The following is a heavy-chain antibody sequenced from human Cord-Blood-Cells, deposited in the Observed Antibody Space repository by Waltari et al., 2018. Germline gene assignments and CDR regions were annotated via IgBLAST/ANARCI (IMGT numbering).Heavy chain of an antibody. CDR3: ARRAAAIY. J-gene: IGHJ4*02. Sequence: QVQLQQWGAGLLKPSETLSLTCAVYGGSFSGYYWSWIRQPPGKGLEWIGEINHSGSTNDSPSLKSRVTISVDTSKNQFSLKLSSVTAADTAVYYCARRAAAIYWGQGTLVTVSS. CDR1: GGSFSGYY. CDR2: INHSGST. D-gene: IGHD2-2*01. V-gene: IGHV4-34*01.